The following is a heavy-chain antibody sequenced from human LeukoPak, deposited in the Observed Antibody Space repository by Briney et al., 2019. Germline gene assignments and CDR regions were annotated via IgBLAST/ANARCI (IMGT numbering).Heavy chain of an antibody. CDR3: ASIDFWSGFGF. D-gene: IGHD3-3*01. V-gene: IGHV3-74*01. Sequence: PGGSLRLSCAASGFTFSSYWMHWVRQAPGKGLVWVSHINTDGSSTSYADSVKGRFTISRDNAKNTLYLQMNSLRAEDTALNYCASIDFWSGFGFWGQGTLVTVSS. CDR2: INTDGSST. CDR1: GFTFSSYW. J-gene: IGHJ4*02.